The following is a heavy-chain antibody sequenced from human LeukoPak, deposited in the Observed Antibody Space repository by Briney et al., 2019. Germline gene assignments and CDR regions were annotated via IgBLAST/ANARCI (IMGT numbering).Heavy chain of an antibody. V-gene: IGHV3-20*04. CDR2: INWNGGSA. CDR1: GFTFDDYG. CDR3: ARADSSWYGWYFDL. D-gene: IGHD6-13*01. Sequence: PGGSLRLSCAASGFTFDDYGMSWVRQAPGKGLESFCGINWNGGSAGYADSVKGRFTISRDNAKNSLYLQMNSLRAEDTALYYCARADSSWYGWYFDLWGRGTLVIVSS. J-gene: IGHJ2*01.